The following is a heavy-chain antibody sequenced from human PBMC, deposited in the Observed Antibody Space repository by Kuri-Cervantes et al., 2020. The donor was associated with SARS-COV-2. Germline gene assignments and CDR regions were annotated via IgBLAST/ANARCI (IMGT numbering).Heavy chain of an antibody. CDR3: ARTAMRNYLEP. Sequence: GSLRLSCTVSGGSISGDYWSWIRQPPGKGLEWIGYVYFSGNTYYNPSFESRVTISVDRSKSQFSLRLTSVSAADTAVYYCARTAMRNYLEPWGQGTLVPVSS. CDR2: VYFSGNT. V-gene: IGHV4-59*01. D-gene: IGHD3-10*01. J-gene: IGHJ4*02. CDR1: GGSISGDY.